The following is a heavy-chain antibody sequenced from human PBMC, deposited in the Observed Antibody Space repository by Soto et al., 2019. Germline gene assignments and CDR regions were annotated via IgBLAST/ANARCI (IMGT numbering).Heavy chain of an antibody. V-gene: IGHV3-23*01. CDR2: ITGTASST. CDR3: AKGAEGYVVSSLDS. CDR1: GFRFSDFA. D-gene: IGHD5-12*01. J-gene: IGHJ4*02. Sequence: EVQRLESGGGFVQPGGSLRLSCAASGFRFSDFAMTWVRQAPGRGLEWVSAITGTASSTYYADSVKGRFTISRDNSKNTLYLQINSLRAEDTAIYYCAKGAEGYVVSSLDSWGQGTLVTVSS.